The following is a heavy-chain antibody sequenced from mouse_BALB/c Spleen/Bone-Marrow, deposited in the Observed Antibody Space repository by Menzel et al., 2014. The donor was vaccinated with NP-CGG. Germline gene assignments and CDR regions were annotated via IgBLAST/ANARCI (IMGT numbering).Heavy chain of an antibody. Sequence: EVQLQESGGGLVKPGGSLKLSCAASGFPFSRYDMSWVRQTPEKRLEWVATISSGGPYTYYPVSVKGRFTISRDNPKNTLFLQMTSLRSEDTAMYYCARIGRARGYAMDYWGQGTSVTVSS. CDR2: ISSGGPYT. V-gene: IGHV5-9-3*01. D-gene: IGHD3-3*01. CDR3: ARIGRARGYAMDY. J-gene: IGHJ4*01. CDR1: GFPFSRYD.